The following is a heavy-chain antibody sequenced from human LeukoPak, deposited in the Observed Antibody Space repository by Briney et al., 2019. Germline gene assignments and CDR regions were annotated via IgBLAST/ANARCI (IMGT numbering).Heavy chain of an antibody. V-gene: IGHV4-61*02. CDR1: GGSISSGSYY. CDR2: IYTSGST. Sequence: SETLSLTCTVSGGSISSGSYYWSCIRQPAGKGLECIGRIYTSGSTNYNPSLKSRVTISVDTSKNQFSLKLSSVTAADTAVYYCARDLYYCSSTSCPRVAFDIWGQGTMVTVSS. CDR3: ARDLYYCSSTSCPRVAFDI. J-gene: IGHJ3*02. D-gene: IGHD2-2*01.